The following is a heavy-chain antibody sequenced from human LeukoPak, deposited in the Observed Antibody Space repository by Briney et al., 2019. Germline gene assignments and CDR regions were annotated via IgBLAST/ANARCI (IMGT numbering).Heavy chain of an antibody. CDR2: ICGSGVST. J-gene: IGHJ6*02. V-gene: IGHV3-23*01. CDR3: ANPEWLLPSYYYYGLDV. D-gene: IGHD3-3*01. Sequence: PGGSLRLSCAASGFTFSSYAMSWVRQAPGKGLEWLSSICGSGVSTYYADSVKGRFTISRDNSKNTLYLQMDSLRVEDTAVYYCANPEWLLPSYYYYGLDVWGQGTTVTVSS. CDR1: GFTFSSYA.